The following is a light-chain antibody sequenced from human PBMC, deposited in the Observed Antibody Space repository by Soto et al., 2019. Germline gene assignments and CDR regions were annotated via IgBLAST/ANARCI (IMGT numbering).Light chain of an antibody. J-gene: IGLJ1*01. CDR1: SSGVGGYNY. CDR2: EVS. V-gene: IGLV2-8*01. Sequence: QSVLTQPASASGSPGQSVTISCTGTSSGVGGYNYVSWYQQHPGKAPKLMIYEVSKRPSGVPDRFSGSKSGNTASLTVSGLQAEDEADYYCSSYAGSNNYVFGTGTKVTVL. CDR3: SSYAGSNNYV.